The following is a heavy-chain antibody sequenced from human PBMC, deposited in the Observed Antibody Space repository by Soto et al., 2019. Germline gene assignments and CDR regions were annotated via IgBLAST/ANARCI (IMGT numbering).Heavy chain of an antibody. D-gene: IGHD6-13*01. V-gene: IGHV3-23*01. CDR2: ISGSGGST. CDR3: AKDKGGIAAAGKLDY. CDR1: GFTFSSYA. Sequence: GRSLRPSCAASGFTFSSYAMSWVRQAPGKGLEWVSAISGSGGSTYYADSVKGRFTISRDNSKNTLYLQMNSLRAEDTAVYYCAKDKGGIAAAGKLDYWGQGTLVTVSS. J-gene: IGHJ4*02.